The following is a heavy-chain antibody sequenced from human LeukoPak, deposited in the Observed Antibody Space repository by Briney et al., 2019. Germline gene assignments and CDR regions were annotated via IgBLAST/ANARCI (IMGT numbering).Heavy chain of an antibody. D-gene: IGHD2-2*01. Sequence: PGGSLRLSCVASGFTFSSYSMNWVRQAPGKGLEWVSYISSSSSTIYYADSVKGRFTISRDNAKNTLYLQMNSLRAEDTAVCYCARDWYHAIDYWGQGTLVTVSS. CDR1: GFTFSSYS. CDR3: ARDWYHAIDY. V-gene: IGHV3-48*01. CDR2: ISSSSSTI. J-gene: IGHJ4*02.